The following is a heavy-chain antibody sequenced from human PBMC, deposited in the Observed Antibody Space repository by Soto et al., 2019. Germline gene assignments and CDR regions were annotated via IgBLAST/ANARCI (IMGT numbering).Heavy chain of an antibody. CDR3: ARGWELGY. V-gene: IGHV6-1*01. Sequence: VQLQQSGPGLVKPSQTLSLTCAISGDSVSSNSGAWNWIRQSPSRGLEWLGRTYYRSKWYNDYAISVQSRMTITTDTSMNHFSLQLNSVTPEDTAVYYCARGWELGYWGQGTPVTVSS. CDR1: GDSVSSNSGA. D-gene: IGHD1-26*01. CDR2: TYYRSKWYN. J-gene: IGHJ4*02.